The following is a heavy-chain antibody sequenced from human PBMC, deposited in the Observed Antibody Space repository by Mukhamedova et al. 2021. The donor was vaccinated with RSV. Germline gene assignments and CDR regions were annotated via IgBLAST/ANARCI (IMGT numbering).Heavy chain of an antibody. Sequence: TDYNPSLKSRVTISADTSKSHFSLGLTSVTASDTAVYYCARWEGAVEPAVRGFQHWGQGTLVTVSS. D-gene: IGHD1-26*01. CDR2: T. J-gene: IGHJ1*01. V-gene: IGHV4-39*02. CDR3: ARWEGAVEPAVRGFQH.